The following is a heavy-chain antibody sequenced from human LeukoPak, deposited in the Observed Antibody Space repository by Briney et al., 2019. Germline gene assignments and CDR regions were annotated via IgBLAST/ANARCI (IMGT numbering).Heavy chain of an antibody. V-gene: IGHV4-39*01. CDR3: ARGVSAPTATDHFGF. CDR1: GGSITRGRYY. Sequence: SETLSLTCTVSGGSITRGRYYWVWIRQPPGKGLEWIGSIYYSGSAFYTPSLKSRVTISVDTSKNQVSLSLRSVTAADTALYYCARGVSAPTATDHFGFWGQGNLVTVSS. D-gene: IGHD2-15*01. CDR2: IYYSGSA. J-gene: IGHJ4*02.